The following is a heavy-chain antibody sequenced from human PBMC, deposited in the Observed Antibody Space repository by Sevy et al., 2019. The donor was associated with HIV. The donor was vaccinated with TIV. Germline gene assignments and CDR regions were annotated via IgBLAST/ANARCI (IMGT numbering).Heavy chain of an antibody. CDR1: GFTFSSYS. CDR3: ARVVIALYYYGMDV. Sequence: GGSLRLSCAASGFTFSSYSMNWVRQAPGKGLEWVSYISSSSTIYYADSVKGRFTISRDNAKNSLYLQMNSLRDEDTAVYYCARVVIALYYYGMDVWGQGTTVTVSS. J-gene: IGHJ6*02. D-gene: IGHD2-21*01. V-gene: IGHV3-48*02. CDR2: ISSSSTI.